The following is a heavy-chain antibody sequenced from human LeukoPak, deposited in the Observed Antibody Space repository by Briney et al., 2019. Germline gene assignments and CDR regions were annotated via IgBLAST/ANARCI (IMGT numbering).Heavy chain of an antibody. V-gene: IGHV3-48*02. CDR2: ISSSSSTI. J-gene: IGHJ4*02. CDR3: ARVMIDDSSGYPTDYFDY. Sequence: GGSLRLSCAASGFTFSSYSMNWVRQAPGKGLEWVSYISSSSSTIYYADSVKGRFTISRDNAKNSLYLQVNSLRDEDTAVYYCARVMIDDSSGYPTDYFDYWGQGTLVTVSS. CDR1: GFTFSSYS. D-gene: IGHD3-22*01.